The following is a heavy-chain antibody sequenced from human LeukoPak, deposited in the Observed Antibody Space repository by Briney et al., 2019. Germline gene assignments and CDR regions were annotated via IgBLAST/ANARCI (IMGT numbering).Heavy chain of an antibody. V-gene: IGHV5-51*01. Sequence: GESLQISCKGSGYSFTSYWIGWVRQMPGKGLEWMGIIYPGDSDTRYSPSFQGQVTISADKSISTAYLQWSSLKASDTAMYYCARHTLPHYYYYGMDVWGQGTTVTVSS. CDR2: IYPGDSDT. J-gene: IGHJ6*02. CDR1: GYSFTSYW. CDR3: ARHTLPHYYYYGMDV.